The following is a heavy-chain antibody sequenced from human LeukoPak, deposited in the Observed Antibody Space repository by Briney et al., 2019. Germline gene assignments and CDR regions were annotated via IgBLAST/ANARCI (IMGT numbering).Heavy chain of an antibody. Sequence: ASVTVSCTASGYTFTGYYMHWVRQAPGQGLEWMGWINPSTGGTNYAQRFQGRVTMTRDTSISAAYMELSSRRSDDTAVYYCARDLYASGTIAVDYWGQGTLVTVSS. V-gene: IGHV1-2*02. J-gene: IGHJ4*02. CDR1: GYTFTGYY. CDR2: INPSTGGT. D-gene: IGHD3-10*01. CDR3: ARDLYASGTIAVDY.